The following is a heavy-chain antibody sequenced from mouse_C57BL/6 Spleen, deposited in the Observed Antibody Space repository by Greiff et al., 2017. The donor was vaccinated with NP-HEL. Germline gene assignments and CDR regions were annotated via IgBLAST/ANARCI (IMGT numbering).Heavy chain of an antibody. CDR2: ISYDGSN. V-gene: IGHV3-6*01. CDR1: GYSITSGYY. Sequence: DVKLQESGPGLVKPSQSLSLTCSVTGYSITSGYYWNWIRQFPGNKLEWMGYISYDGSNNYNPSLKNRISITRDTSKNQFFLKLNSVTTEDTATYYCAIMITTYFDYWGQGTTLTVSS. CDR3: AIMITTYFDY. J-gene: IGHJ2*01. D-gene: IGHD2-4*01.